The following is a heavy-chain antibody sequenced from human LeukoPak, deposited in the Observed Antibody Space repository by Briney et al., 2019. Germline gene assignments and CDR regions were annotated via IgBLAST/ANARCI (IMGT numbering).Heavy chain of an antibody. CDR2: ISAYNGNT. CDR1: GYTFTSYG. V-gene: IGHV1-18*04. CDR3: ARDLYYDMVDAVEPCFQH. J-gene: IGHJ1*01. D-gene: IGHD3-22*01. Sequence: ASVKVSFTASGYTFTSYGISWVRQAPGQGLEWMGWISAYNGNTNYAQKLQGRVTMTTDTSTSTAYMELRSLRSDDTAVYYCARDLYYDMVDAVEPCFQHWGQGTLVTVSS.